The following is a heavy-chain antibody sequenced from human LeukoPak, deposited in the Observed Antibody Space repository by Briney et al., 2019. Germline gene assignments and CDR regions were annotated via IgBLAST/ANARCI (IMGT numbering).Heavy chain of an antibody. CDR3: ARIQSRIIAARPGNPAFDY. CDR1: GYTLHIYD. Sequence: ASVKVSCKTSGYTLHIYDISWVRQAPGQGLEWMGWISTYNDNTHYAQKLQGRVTMTTDTSTSTVYMELKSLRSDGTAVYYCARIQSRIIAARPGNPAFDYWGRGTLVTVSS. J-gene: IGHJ4*02. CDR2: ISTYNDNT. V-gene: IGHV1-18*01. D-gene: IGHD6-6*01.